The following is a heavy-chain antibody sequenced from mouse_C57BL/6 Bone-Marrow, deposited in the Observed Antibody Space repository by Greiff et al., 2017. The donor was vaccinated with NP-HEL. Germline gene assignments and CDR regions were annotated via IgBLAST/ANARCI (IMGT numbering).Heavy chain of an antibody. Sequence: EVKLLESGEGLVKPGGSLKLSCAASGFTFSSYAMSWVRQTPEKRLEWVAYISSGGDYIYYADTVKGRFTISRDNARNTLYLQMSSLKSEDTAMYYCTRGITTVVGDAMDYWGQGTSVAVSS. CDR2: ISSGGDYI. CDR1: GFTFSSYA. CDR3: TRGITTVVGDAMDY. D-gene: IGHD1-1*01. J-gene: IGHJ4*01. V-gene: IGHV5-9-1*02.